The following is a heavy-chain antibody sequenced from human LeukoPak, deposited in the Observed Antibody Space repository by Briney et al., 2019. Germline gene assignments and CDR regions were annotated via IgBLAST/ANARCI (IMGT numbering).Heavy chain of an antibody. J-gene: IGHJ1*01. V-gene: IGHV4-38-2*01. CDR3: GRKKVRGGSASAPT. CDR1: GYSISSGYY. Sequence: PSETLSLTCAVSGYSISSGYYWGWIRQPPGRGLEWIGSIYHSGSTYYNPSLKSRVTISVDTSKNQFSLKLSSVTAADTAVYYFGRKKVRGGSASAPTRGQ. D-gene: IGHD3-16*01. CDR2: IYHSGST.